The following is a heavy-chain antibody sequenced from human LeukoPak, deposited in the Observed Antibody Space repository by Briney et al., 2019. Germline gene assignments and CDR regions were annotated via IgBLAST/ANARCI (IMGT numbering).Heavy chain of an antibody. CDR3: ARELIAGEWPYYYDSSGYNY. CDR1: GYTFTSYD. D-gene: IGHD3-22*01. Sequence: GASVKVSCKASGYTFTSYDINWVRQATGQGLEWMGWMNPNSGNTGYAQKFQGRVTMTRNTSISTAYMELSSLRSEDTAVYYCARELIAGEWPYYYDSSGYNYWGQGTLVTVSS. J-gene: IGHJ4*02. CDR2: MNPNSGNT. V-gene: IGHV1-8*01.